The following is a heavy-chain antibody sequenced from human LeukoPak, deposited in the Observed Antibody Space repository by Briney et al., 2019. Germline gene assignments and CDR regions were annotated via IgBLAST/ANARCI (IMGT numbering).Heavy chain of an antibody. CDR3: GSVADPFDY. Sequence: PGGSLRLSCAASGFTFSSYAMSWVRQAPGKGLEWVAVISYDGSNKYYADSVKGRFTISRDNSKNTLYLQMNSLRAEDTAVYYCGSVADPFDYWGQGTLVTVSS. V-gene: IGHV3-30-3*01. CDR2: ISYDGSNK. CDR1: GFTFSSYA. D-gene: IGHD6-19*01. J-gene: IGHJ4*02.